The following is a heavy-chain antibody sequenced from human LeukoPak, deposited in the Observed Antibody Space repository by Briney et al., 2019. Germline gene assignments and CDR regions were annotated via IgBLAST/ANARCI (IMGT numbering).Heavy chain of an antibody. J-gene: IGHJ4*02. CDR3: ARAHDYYDSSGYGYYFDY. CDR2: IYHSGST. D-gene: IGHD3-22*01. V-gene: IGHV4-30-2*01. CDR1: GGSISSGGYS. Sequence: PSQTLSLTCAVSGGSISSGGYSWSWIRQPPGKGLGWIGYIYHSGSTYYNQSLKSRVTISVDRSKNQFSLKLSSVTAADTAVYYCARAHDYYDSSGYGYYFDYWGQGTLVTVSS.